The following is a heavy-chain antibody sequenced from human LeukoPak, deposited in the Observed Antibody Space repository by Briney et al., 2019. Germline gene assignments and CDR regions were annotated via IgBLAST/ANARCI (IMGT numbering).Heavy chain of an antibody. CDR3: VRNDGDNAFDI. D-gene: IGHD4-17*01. J-gene: IGHJ3*02. CDR2: ISSGSTNI. CDR1: RFIFSTYS. Sequence: QPGGSLRLSCAASRFIFSTYSMNWVRQAPGRGLEWVSYISSGSTNIYYKDSVKGRFIVSRDNAKNSLYLHMASLRAEDTAVYYCVRNDGDNAFDIWGQGTMAIVSS. V-gene: IGHV3-48*01.